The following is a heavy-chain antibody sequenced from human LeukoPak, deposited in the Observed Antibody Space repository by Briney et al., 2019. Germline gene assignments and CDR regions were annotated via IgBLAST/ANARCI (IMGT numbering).Heavy chain of an antibody. CDR1: GFTFSSYE. CDR2: ISSSGSTI. V-gene: IGHV3-48*03. D-gene: IGHD2-21*01. CDR3: RRLWYYYYGMDV. Sequence: PGGSLRLSCAASGFTFSSYEMNWVRQAPGKGLEWVSYISSSGSTIYYADSVKGRFTISRDNAKNSLYLQMNSLRAEDTAVYYCRRLWYYYYGMDVWGKGTTVTVSS. J-gene: IGHJ6*04.